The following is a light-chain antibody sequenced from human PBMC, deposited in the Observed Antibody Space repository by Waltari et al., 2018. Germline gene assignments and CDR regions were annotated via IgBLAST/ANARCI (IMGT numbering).Light chain of an antibody. Sequence: DLQMTQSPASLSAGLGASVTITCRAGQRFMKYLSWYQQKQGKAPRRLISAASSLASGVPSRFTGRGFGTEVTLTISSLQPEDCATYFCQQSVSSPYTFGRGTKVEVK. J-gene: IGKJ2*01. CDR1: QRFMKY. V-gene: IGKV1-39*01. CDR3: QQSVSSPYT. CDR2: AAS.